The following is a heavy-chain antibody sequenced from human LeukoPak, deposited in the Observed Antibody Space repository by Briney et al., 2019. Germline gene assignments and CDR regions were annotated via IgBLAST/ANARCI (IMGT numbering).Heavy chain of an antibody. CDR2: INPYGGTT. D-gene: IGHD2-21*02. Sequence: ASVKLSCKASGYTFTSYYIHWVRLAPGQGLEWMGIINPYGGTTSYSHKFQDRVTMTRDTSTSTIYMELSSLRSEDTALYYCARDVAVVTATQAKAFDIWGQGTMVTVCS. CDR1: GYTFTSYY. J-gene: IGHJ3*02. CDR3: ARDVAVVTATQAKAFDI. V-gene: IGHV1-46*01.